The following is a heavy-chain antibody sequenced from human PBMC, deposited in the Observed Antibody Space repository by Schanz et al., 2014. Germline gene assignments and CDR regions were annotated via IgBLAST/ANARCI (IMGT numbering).Heavy chain of an antibody. Sequence: EVQLVESGGGLVQPGGSLRLSCAASGFTFSSYWMHWVRQVPGKGLVWVSVIGVDGTTTYYADSVKGRFTISRDNSKNLLYLQMNSLRAEDTAVYYCAKGRFGELSAFDIWGQGTMGTVSS. V-gene: IGHV3-74*01. CDR1: GFTFSSYW. CDR3: AKGRFGELSAFDI. J-gene: IGHJ3*02. CDR2: IGVDGTTT. D-gene: IGHD3-10*01.